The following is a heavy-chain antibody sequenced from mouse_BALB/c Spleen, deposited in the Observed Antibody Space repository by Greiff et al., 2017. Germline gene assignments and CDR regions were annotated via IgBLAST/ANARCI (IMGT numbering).Heavy chain of an antibody. Sequence: EVQRVESGGDLVKPGGSLKLSCAASGFTFSSYGMSWVRQTPDKRLEWVATISSGGSYTYYPDSVKGRFTISRDNAKNTLYLQMSSLKSEDTAMYYCASNYYGSSYHYWGQGTSVTVSS. D-gene: IGHD1-1*01. CDR2: ISSGGSYT. V-gene: IGHV5-6*01. J-gene: IGHJ4*01. CDR3: ASNYYGSSYHY. CDR1: GFTFSSYG.